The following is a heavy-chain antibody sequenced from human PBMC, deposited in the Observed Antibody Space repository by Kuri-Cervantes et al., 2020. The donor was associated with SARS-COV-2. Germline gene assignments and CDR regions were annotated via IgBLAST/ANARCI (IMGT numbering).Heavy chain of an antibody. CDR2: MNPNGGNT. V-gene: IGHV1-8*03. Sequence: ASVKVSCKASGYTFTSYGISWVRQAPGQGLEWMGWMNPNGGNTGYAQKFQGRVTITRNTSISTAYMELSSLRSEDTAVYYCARFIRSSSWSVQDYWSQGTLVTVSS. CDR3: ARFIRSSSWSVQDY. CDR1: GYTFTSYG. J-gene: IGHJ4*02. D-gene: IGHD6-13*01.